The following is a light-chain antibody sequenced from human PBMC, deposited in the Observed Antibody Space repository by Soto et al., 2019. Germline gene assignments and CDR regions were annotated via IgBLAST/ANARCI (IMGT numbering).Light chain of an antibody. J-gene: IGLJ1*01. Sequence: QSALTQPASVSGSPGQSITISCTGTSSDVGGYNYVSWYQHHPGKAPKLMNFDVSNRPSGVSNRISGSKSGNTASLTISWLQPEDEADYYCSSYTTSNTRQIVFGTGTKVTVL. CDR2: DVS. V-gene: IGLV2-14*03. CDR3: SSYTTSNTRQIV. CDR1: SSDVGGYNY.